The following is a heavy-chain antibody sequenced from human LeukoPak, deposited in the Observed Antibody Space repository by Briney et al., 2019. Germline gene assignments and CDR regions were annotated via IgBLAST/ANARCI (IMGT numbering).Heavy chain of an antibody. CDR1: GFTFSSYA. V-gene: IGHV3-23*01. CDR3: AKNKEYNWFDP. Sequence: GGSLRLSCAASGFTFSSYAMSWVRQAPGKGLEWVSAISATGGSTYYADSVKGRFTISRDNSKNTLYLQMNSLRAEDTAVYYCAKNKEYNWFDPWGQGTLVTVSS. J-gene: IGHJ5*02. CDR2: ISATGGST.